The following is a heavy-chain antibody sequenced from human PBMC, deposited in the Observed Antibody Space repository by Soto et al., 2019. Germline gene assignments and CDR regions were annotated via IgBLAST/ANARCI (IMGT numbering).Heavy chain of an antibody. J-gene: IGHJ4*02. CDR1: GFTFSSYE. Sequence: GGSLRLPCAASGFTFSSYEMNWVRQAPGKGLEWVSYISSSGSTIYYADSVKGRFTISRDNAKNSLYLQMNSLRAEDTAVYYCARDHIAAAGNQFDYWGQGTLVTVSS. CDR2: ISSSGSTI. CDR3: ARDHIAAAGNQFDY. D-gene: IGHD6-13*01. V-gene: IGHV3-48*03.